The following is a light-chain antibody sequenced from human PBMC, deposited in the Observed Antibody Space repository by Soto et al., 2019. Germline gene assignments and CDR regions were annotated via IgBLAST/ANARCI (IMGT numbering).Light chain of an antibody. V-gene: IGLV2-14*01. CDR2: DVS. Sequence: QSALTQPASVSGSPGQSIAISCTGTSSDVGGYSYVSWYQQQPGKAPKLVISDVSNRPSGVSDRFSGSKSGNTASLTISGLQIEDEADYHGPSYTPRSTYVFGPGTKLTAL. CDR3: PSYTPRSTYV. J-gene: IGLJ1*01. CDR1: SSDVGGYSY.